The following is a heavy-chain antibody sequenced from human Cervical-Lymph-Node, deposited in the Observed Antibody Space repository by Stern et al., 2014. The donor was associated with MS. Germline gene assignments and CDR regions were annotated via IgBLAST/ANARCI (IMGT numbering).Heavy chain of an antibody. D-gene: IGHD3-16*01. Sequence: QVPLKESGPTLVKPTQTLTLTCTFSGFSLSTSGVGGGWIRQPPGKALAWLALIYWDDDKRYSPSLKSRLTITKDTSKNQVVITMTNMDPVDTATYYCARWDYVWGTIDPWGQGTLVTVSS. CDR1: GFSLSTSGVG. CDR3: ARWDYVWGTIDP. CDR2: IYWDDDK. J-gene: IGHJ5*02. V-gene: IGHV2-5*02.